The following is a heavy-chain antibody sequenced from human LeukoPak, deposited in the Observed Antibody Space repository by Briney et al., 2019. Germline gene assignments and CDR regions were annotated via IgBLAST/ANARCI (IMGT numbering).Heavy chain of an antibody. CDR3: AGSKSCGGDCFSDY. J-gene: IGHJ4*02. D-gene: IGHD2-21*02. Sequence: SETLSLTCAVSGGSISSGGYSWSWIRQPPGKGLEWIGYIYHSGSTYYNPSLKSRVTISVDRSKNQFSLKLSSVTAADTAVYYCAGSKSCGGDCFSDYWGQGTLVTVSS. V-gene: IGHV4-30-2*02. CDR2: IYHSGST. CDR1: GGSISSGGYS.